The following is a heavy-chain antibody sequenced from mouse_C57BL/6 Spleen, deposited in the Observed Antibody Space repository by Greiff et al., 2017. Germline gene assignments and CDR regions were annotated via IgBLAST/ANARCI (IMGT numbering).Heavy chain of an antibody. D-gene: IGHD2-4*01. V-gene: IGHV1-52*01. Sequence: QVQLQQPGAELVRPGSSVKLSCKASGYTFTSYWMHWVKQMPIQGLEWIGNIDPSDSETHYNQKFKDKATLTVDKSSSTAYMQLSSLTSEDSAVYYCARSRDYDPYYFGYWGQGTTLTVSS. CDR1: GYTFTSYW. J-gene: IGHJ2*01. CDR2: IDPSDSET. CDR3: ARSRDYDPYYFGY.